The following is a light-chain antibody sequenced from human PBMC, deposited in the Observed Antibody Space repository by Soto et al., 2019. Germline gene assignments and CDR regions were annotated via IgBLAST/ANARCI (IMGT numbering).Light chain of an antibody. J-gene: IGKJ5*01. CDR3: QQYTNWPPIT. V-gene: IGKV3-15*01. Sequence: EILLAQSPATMPVSPGERTTSSGRASQSVGSNLAWFQQKPGQAPRLLIYGSSTRATGVPARFSGSGSGADFTLTISNLQSEDFAVYYCQQYTNWPPITFGQGTRLEIK. CDR2: GSS. CDR1: QSVGSN.